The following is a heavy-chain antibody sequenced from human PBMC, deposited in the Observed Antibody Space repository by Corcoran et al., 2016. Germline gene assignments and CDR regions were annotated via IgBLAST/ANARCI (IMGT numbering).Heavy chain of an antibody. J-gene: IGHJ3*02. CDR1: GGSINNYY. CDR3: ARHMPGPFDI. D-gene: IGHD2-2*01. CDR2: IHSGGTT. Sequence: QVQLQESGPGLVKPSETLSITCTVSGGSINNYYWSWIRQPPGKGMEWSVYIHSGGTTKYNTSLNSRVNISIDTSKNQFFLELRAVTAADTAVYYCARHMPGPFDIWGQGTVVTVSS. V-gene: IGHV4-59*01.